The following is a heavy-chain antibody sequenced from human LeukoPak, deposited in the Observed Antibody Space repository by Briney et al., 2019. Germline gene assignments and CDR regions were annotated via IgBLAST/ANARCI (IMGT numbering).Heavy chain of an antibody. CDR3: ARQRPGYSYGYMDY. CDR2: IRYDGSNK. J-gene: IGHJ4*02. CDR1: GSTFSSYG. D-gene: IGHD5-18*01. V-gene: IGHV3-30*02. Sequence: TGGSLRLSCAASGSTFSSYGMHWVRQAPGKGLEWVAFIRYDGSNKYYADSVKGRFTISRDNSKNTLYLQMNSLRAEDTAVYYCARQRPGYSYGYMDYWGQGTLVTVSS.